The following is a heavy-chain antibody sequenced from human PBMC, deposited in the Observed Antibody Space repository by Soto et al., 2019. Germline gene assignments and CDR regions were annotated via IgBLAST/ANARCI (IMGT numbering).Heavy chain of an antibody. D-gene: IGHD6-6*01. J-gene: IGHJ4*02. V-gene: IGHV3-30*03. Sequence: GGSLRLSCAASGFTFSSYGMHWVRQAPGRGLEWVAVISHDGSNKYYADSVKGRFTISRDNSKNTLYLQVDSLRAEDTALYYCATEWSSSATEFDFWGQGALVTVSS. CDR2: ISHDGSNK. CDR3: ATEWSSSATEFDF. CDR1: GFTFSSYG.